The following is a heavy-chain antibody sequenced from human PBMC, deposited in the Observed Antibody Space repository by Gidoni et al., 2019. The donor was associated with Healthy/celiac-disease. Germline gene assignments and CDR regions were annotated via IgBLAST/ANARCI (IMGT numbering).Heavy chain of an antibody. CDR2: IFSNDEK. Sequence: QVTLKESGPVLVKPTETLTLTCTVSGFSLSNARMGVSWIRQPPGKALEWLAHIFSNDEKSYSTSLKSRLTISKDTSKSQVVLTMTNMDPVDTATYYCARTSSSWVNYGMDVWGQGTTVTVSS. CDR1: GFSLSNARMG. D-gene: IGHD6-13*01. V-gene: IGHV2-26*01. CDR3: ARTSSSWVNYGMDV. J-gene: IGHJ6*02.